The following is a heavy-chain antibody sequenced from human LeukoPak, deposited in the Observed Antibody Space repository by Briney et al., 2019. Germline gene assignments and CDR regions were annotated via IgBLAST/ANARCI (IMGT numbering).Heavy chain of an antibody. D-gene: IGHD1-1*01. J-gene: IGHJ5*02. CDR1: GGSISSYY. CDR3: ARPVVQDHDARWFDP. CDR2: IYTSGST. Sequence: VKPSETLSLTCTVSGGSISSYYRSWIRQPPGKGLEWIGYIYTSGSTNYNPSLKSRVTISVDTSKNQFSLKLSSVTAADTAVYYCARPVVQDHDARWFDPWGQGTLVTVSS. V-gene: IGHV4-4*09.